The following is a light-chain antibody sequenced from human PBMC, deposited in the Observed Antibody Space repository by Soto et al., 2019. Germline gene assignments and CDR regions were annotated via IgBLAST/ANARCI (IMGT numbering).Light chain of an antibody. CDR3: QRYYNAPFT. CDR2: AAS. J-gene: IGKJ4*01. V-gene: IGKV1-27*01. Sequence: DNQVTQYPSSLSASVGDRVTITCRASQGIKNYLAWYQQKPGEIPKLLIYAASTLESGIPPRFSGSGSGTDFTLTINNLQPEDVATYYCQRYYNAPFTFGGGTKVEIK. CDR1: QGIKNY.